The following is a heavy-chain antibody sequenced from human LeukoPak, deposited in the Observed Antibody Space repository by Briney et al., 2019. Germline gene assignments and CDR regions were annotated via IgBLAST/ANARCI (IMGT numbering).Heavy chain of an antibody. Sequence: GGSLRLSCEVSGFSFSGYAMSWVRQAPGKGMEWVAAISGRGSTTYYTDSVKGRFTISRDNFKNTLYLQMNSLRAEDTAVYFCAKDGSGYQMLIDYWGQGALVTASS. D-gene: IGHD2-2*01. CDR3: AKDGSGYQMLIDY. CDR1: GFSFSGYA. CDR2: ISGRGSTT. V-gene: IGHV3-23*01. J-gene: IGHJ4*02.